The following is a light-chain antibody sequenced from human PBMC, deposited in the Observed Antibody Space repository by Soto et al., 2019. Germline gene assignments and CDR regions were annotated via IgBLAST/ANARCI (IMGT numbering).Light chain of an antibody. CDR2: TAS. J-gene: IGKJ1*01. Sequence: IHLTQSPSSLSASVGDRVTISCRASQGISSYLAWYQQQPGQAPKLLIYTASTLQRGVPSRFSGSGSGTDFTLTISSLQPEDFASYYCQQLNSYPQTFGQGTKVDIK. CDR1: QGISSY. CDR3: QQLNSYPQT. V-gene: IGKV1-9*01.